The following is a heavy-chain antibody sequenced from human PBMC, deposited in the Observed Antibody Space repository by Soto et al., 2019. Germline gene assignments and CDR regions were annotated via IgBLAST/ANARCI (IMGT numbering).Heavy chain of an antibody. CDR1: GGTVASSHW. V-gene: IGHV4-4*02. CDR3: ARENYDFPICYYYGMDV. CDR2: VYHTGDT. Sequence: PSETLSLTCGVSGGTVASSHWWSWVRQSPGRGLEWIGNVYHTGDTNFNPSLQSRVTISVDKSKNQFSLKLSSATAADTAVYYCARENYDFPICYYYGMDVWGQGTTVTVSS. D-gene: IGHD3-3*01. J-gene: IGHJ6*02.